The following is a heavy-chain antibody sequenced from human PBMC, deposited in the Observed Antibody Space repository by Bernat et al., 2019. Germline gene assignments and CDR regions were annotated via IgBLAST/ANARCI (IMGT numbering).Heavy chain of an antibody. Sequence: EVQLVESGGGLVQPGGSLRLSCAASGFTFSSYEMNWVRQAPGKGLEWVSYISSSGSTIYYADSVKGRFTISRDNAKNSLYLQMNSLRAEDTAVYYCARLGAVAGISFDYWGQGTLVTVSS. CDR1: GFTFSSYE. CDR3: ARLGAVAGISFDY. V-gene: IGHV3-48*03. CDR2: ISSSGSTI. D-gene: IGHD6-19*01. J-gene: IGHJ4*02.